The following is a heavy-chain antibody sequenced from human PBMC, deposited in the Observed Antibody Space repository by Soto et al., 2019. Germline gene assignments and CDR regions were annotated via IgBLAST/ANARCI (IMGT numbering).Heavy chain of an antibody. Sequence: LRLSCAASGFTFSTYAMNWVRQAPGKGLEWVSGISGSGDSTYYADSVKGRFTVSRDNSKNTLYLQMNSLRAEDTAVFYCAKERSSGWSFDYWGQGTRVTVSS. J-gene: IGHJ4*02. CDR3: AKERSSGWSFDY. CDR1: GFTFSTYA. CDR2: ISGSGDST. D-gene: IGHD6-19*01. V-gene: IGHV3-23*01.